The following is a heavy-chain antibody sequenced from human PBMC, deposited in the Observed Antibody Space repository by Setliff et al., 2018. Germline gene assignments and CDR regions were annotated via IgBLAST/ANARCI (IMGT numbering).Heavy chain of an antibody. J-gene: IGHJ4*02. CDR1: GGSFSGYY. D-gene: IGHD6-6*01. CDR2: INHSGST. Sequence: PSETLSLTCAVYGGSFSGYYWSWIRQPPGKGLEWIGEINHSGSTNYNPSLKSRVTISVDTSKNQFSLSLRYVTAADTAIYYCARGRNVAIRLLDSWGQGKLVTVSS. CDR3: ARGRNVAIRLLDS. V-gene: IGHV4-34*01.